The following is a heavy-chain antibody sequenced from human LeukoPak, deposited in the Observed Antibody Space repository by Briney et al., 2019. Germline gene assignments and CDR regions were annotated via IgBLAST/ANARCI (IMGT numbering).Heavy chain of an antibody. J-gene: IGHJ4*02. CDR2: ISSSGSTI. D-gene: IGHD3-16*01. Sequence: PGGSLRLSCAASGFTFSDYYMSWIRQAPGKGLERVSYISSSGSTIYYADSVKGRFTISRDNAKNSLYLQMNSLRAEDTAVYYCARDPAVSYDYVWGSFAGYWGQGTLVTVSS. V-gene: IGHV3-11*04. CDR3: ARDPAVSYDYVWGSFAGY. CDR1: GFTFSDYY.